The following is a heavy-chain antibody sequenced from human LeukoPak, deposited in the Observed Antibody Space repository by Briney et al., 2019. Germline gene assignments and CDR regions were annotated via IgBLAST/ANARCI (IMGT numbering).Heavy chain of an antibody. CDR2: INPSGGST. Sequence: ASMKVSCKASGYTFTGYYMHWVRQAPGQGLEWMGIINPSGGSTTYAQKFQGRVTMTRDTSTSTVYMELSSLRSEDTAVYYCARGRSVGATKWDYWGQGTLVTVSS. D-gene: IGHD1-26*01. J-gene: IGHJ4*02. CDR3: ARGRSVGATKWDY. V-gene: IGHV1-46*01. CDR1: GYTFTGYY.